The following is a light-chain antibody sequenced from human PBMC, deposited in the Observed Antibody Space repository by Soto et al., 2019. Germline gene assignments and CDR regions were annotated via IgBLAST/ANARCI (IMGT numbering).Light chain of an antibody. J-gene: IGKJ4*01. CDR1: QSVSSY. CDR3: QQRSNWPLT. V-gene: IGKV3-11*01. Sequence: EIVMTQSPSTLSVSPGERATLSCRASQSVSSYLGWYQQKPGQAPRLLIYDASNRATGIPARFSGSGSGTDFTLTISSLEPEDFAVYYCQQRSNWPLTFGGGTKVDI. CDR2: DAS.